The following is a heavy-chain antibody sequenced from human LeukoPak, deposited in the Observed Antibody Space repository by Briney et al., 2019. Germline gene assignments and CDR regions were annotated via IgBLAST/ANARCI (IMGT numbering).Heavy chain of an antibody. J-gene: IGHJ3*02. D-gene: IGHD6-19*01. CDR3: ARADRQWLPREAFDI. Sequence: SETLSLTCAVYGGSFSGYYWSWIRQPPGKGLEWIGEINHSGSTNYNPSLKSRVTISVDTSKNQFSLKLSSVTAADTAVYYCARADRQWLPREAFDIWGQGTMVTVSS. CDR1: GGSFSGYY. CDR2: INHSGST. V-gene: IGHV4-34*01.